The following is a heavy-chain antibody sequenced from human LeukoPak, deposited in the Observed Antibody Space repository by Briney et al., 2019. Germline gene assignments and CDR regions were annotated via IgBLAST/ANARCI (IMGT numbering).Heavy chain of an antibody. CDR3: ARDYGSGWLRFDY. J-gene: IGHJ4*02. CDR1: GYTFTGYY. CDR2: INPNSGGT. D-gene: IGHD6-19*01. V-gene: IGHV1-2*02. Sequence: ASVKVSCKASGYTFTGYYMHWVRQAPGQGLEWMGWINPNSGGTNYAQKFQGRVTMTRDTSTSTAYMELSRLRSDDTAVYYCARDYGSGWLRFDYWGQGTLVTASS.